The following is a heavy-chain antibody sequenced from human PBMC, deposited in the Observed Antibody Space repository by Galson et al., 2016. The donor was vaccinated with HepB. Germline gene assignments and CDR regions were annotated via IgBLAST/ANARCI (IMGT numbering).Heavy chain of an antibody. CDR2: ISGSGGTT. CDR1: GLPYRNYA. J-gene: IGHJ4*02. V-gene: IGHV3-23*01. CDR3: VKVFDYLNGWIDH. D-gene: IGHD6-19*01. Sequence: SLRLSCAASGLPYRNYAMSWVRQAPGKGLEWVSVISGSGGTTFYGDSVKGRFTISRDNSQNTLDLQMNSLRAEDTAIYYCVKVFDYLNGWIDHWGQGALVTVSS.